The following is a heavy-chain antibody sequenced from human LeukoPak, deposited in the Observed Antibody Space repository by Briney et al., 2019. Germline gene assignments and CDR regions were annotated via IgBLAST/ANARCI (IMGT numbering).Heavy chain of an antibody. CDR1: GYSFTSYW. CDR2: IYPGDSDT. V-gene: IGHV5-51*01. Sequence: GESLKISCKGSGYSFTSYWLGWVRQLPGKGLEWMGIIYPGDSDTRYSPSFQGQVTISADKSISTAYLQWSSLKASDTAMYYCARVEDYYYYGMDVWGQGTTVTVSS. J-gene: IGHJ6*02. CDR3: ARVEDYYYYGMDV.